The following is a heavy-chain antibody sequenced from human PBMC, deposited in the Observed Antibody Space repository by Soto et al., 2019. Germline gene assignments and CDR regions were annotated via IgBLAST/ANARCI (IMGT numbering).Heavy chain of an antibody. V-gene: IGHV1-69*01. CDR2: ISPIYGTA. CDR1: GGTFSSYA. J-gene: IGHJ3*02. CDR3: ASVQAWDSCGYYYSAFDI. D-gene: IGHD3-22*01. Sequence: QVQLVQSGAEVKKPGSSVKVSCKASGGTFSSYAISWVRQAPGQGLEWMGGISPIYGTANYAQKFQGRVTITADESTSTAYMELSSLRSDDTAVYSCASVQAWDSCGYYYSAFDIWGQGTIVTVSS.